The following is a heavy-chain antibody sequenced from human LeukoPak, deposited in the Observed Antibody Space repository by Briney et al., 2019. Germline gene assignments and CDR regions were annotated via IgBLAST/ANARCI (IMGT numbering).Heavy chain of an antibody. D-gene: IGHD3-16*02. CDR3: AKDGPMITFGGVIVNPLDAFDI. J-gene: IGHJ3*02. CDR2: ISGSGGST. V-gene: IGHV3-23*01. CDR1: GFTFSSYA. Sequence: PGGSLRLSCAASGFTFSSYAMSRVRQAPGKGLEWVSAISGSGGSTYYADSVKGRFTISRDNSKNTLYLQMNSLRAEDTAVYYCAKDGPMITFGGVIVNPLDAFDIWGQGTMVTVSS.